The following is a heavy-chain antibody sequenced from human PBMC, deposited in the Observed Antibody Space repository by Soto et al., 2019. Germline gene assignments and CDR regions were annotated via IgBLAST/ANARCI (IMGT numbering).Heavy chain of an antibody. CDR1: GGSISSYY. V-gene: IGHV4-59*01. J-gene: IGHJ3*02. CDR2: IYYSGST. D-gene: IGHD2-15*01. CDR3: AREVSISDYCSGGSCYPNAFDI. Sequence: SETLSLTCTVSGGSISSYYWSWIRQPPGKGLEWIGYIYYSGSTNYNPSLKSRVTISVDTSKNQFSLKLSSVTAADTAVYYCAREVSISDYCSGGSCYPNAFDIWGQGTMVTVSS.